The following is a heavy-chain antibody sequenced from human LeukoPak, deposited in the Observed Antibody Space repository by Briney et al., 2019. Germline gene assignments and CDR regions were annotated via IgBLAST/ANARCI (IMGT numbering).Heavy chain of an antibody. Sequence: GGALRLSCGASGFTFSTYWGGWVRQLRGRGRQWVANINQDGTEKYYVDSVKGRFTISRDNAKNSLHLQMNSLRVEDTAIYYCAKVAKYYYGSETYYFFEQWGQGTPVTASS. D-gene: IGHD3-10*01. J-gene: IGHJ4*02. CDR2: INQDGTEK. CDR3: AKVAKYYYGSETYYFFEQ. CDR1: GFTFSTYW. V-gene: IGHV3-7*01.